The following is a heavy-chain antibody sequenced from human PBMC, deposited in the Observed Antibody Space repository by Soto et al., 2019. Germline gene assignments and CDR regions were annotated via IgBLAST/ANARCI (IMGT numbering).Heavy chain of an antibody. Sequence: GGSLRLSCAASGFTFSDYYMSWIRQAPGKGLEWVSYISSSGSTIYYADSVKGRFTISRDNAKNSLYLQMNSLRTEDTAVYYCARVERGITIFGVVIPPFDYWGQGTLVTVSS. CDR3: ARVERGITIFGVVIPPFDY. D-gene: IGHD3-3*01. V-gene: IGHV3-11*01. CDR2: ISSSGSTI. CDR1: GFTFSDYY. J-gene: IGHJ4*02.